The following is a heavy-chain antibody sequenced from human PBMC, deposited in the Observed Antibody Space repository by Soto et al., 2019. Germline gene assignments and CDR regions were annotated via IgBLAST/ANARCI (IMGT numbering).Heavy chain of an antibody. V-gene: IGHV3-7*03. Sequence: GSLRLSCAASVFTFTNYWMNWVRQAPGKGLEWVANIGQNGFGMNYVDSVRGRFTVSRDNAKNSLYLQMNSLRAEDTAVYYCARGTPKPGVDYWGQGTLVTVSS. J-gene: IGHJ4*01. CDR2: IGQNGFGM. D-gene: IGHD7-27*01. CDR3: ARGTPKPGVDY. CDR1: VFTFTNYW.